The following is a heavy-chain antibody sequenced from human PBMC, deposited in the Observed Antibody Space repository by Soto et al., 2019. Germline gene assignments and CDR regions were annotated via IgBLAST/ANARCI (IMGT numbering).Heavy chain of an antibody. J-gene: IGHJ3*02. CDR1: GGSISSYY. CDR3: PRSDGYNSKAFDI. V-gene: IGHV4-59*08. Sequence: SETLSLTCTVSGGSISSYYWSWIRQPPGKGLEWIGNIYYSGSTYYNPSLQSRVTISVDTSKNQFSLKLSSVTAADTAVYYCPRSDGYNSKAFDIWGQGTMVTVSS. D-gene: IGHD3-22*01. CDR2: IYYSGST.